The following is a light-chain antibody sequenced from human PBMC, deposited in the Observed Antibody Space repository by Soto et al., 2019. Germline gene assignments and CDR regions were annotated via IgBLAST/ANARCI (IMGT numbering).Light chain of an antibody. V-gene: IGLV1-44*01. Sequence: QSVLTQPPSASGTPGQRVTISCSGSSSNIGSKTVNWYQQLPGTAPKLLIYSNYQRPSGVPDRFAGSKSGTSASLAISGLQSEDEADYYSSAWDASVDGYVFGTGTKVTVL. CDR2: SNY. J-gene: IGLJ1*01. CDR3: SAWDASVDGYV. CDR1: SSNIGSKT.